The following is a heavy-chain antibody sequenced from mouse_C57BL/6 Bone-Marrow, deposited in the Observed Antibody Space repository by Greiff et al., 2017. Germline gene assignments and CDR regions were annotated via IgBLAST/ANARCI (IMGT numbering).Heavy chain of an antibody. D-gene: IGHD1-1*01. CDR1: GYTFTSYW. V-gene: IGHV1-55*01. CDR2: IYPGSGST. J-gene: IGHJ4*01. CDR3: AREGYYYGSTYYAMDY. Sequence: VKLQQPGAELVKPGASVKMSCKASGYTFTSYWITWVKPRPGQGLEWIGDIYPGSGSTNYNEKFKSKATLTVDTSSSTAYMQLISLTSEDSAVYYCAREGYYYGSTYYAMDYWGQGTSVTVSS.